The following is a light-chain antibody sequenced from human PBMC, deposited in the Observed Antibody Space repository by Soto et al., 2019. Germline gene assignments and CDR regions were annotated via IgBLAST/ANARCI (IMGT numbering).Light chain of an antibody. Sequence: EIVMTQSPATLSVSPGERATLSCRASQSVSNNLAWYQQKPGQAPRLLIYHASTGATGIPARFSGSGSGTEFTLTISSLQSEDFAVYYCQQYNNWPPGTFGQGTKVEIK. CDR3: QQYNNWPPGT. CDR1: QSVSNN. J-gene: IGKJ1*01. V-gene: IGKV3-15*01. CDR2: HAS.